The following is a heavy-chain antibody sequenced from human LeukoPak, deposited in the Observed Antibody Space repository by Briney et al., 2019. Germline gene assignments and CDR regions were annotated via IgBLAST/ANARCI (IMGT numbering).Heavy chain of an antibody. CDR3: ASTIRYYFDY. D-gene: IGHD5-24*01. Sequence: KPSETLSLTCTVSGGSISSSSYYWGWIRQPPGKGLEWIGSIYYSGSTYYNPSLKSRVTISVDTSKNQFSLKLSSVTAADTAVYHCASTIRYYFDYWGQGTLVTVSS. CDR1: GGSISSSSYY. V-gene: IGHV4-39*01. CDR2: IYYSGST. J-gene: IGHJ4*02.